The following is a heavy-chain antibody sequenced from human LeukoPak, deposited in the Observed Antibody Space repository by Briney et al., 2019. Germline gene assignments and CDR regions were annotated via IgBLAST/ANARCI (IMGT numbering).Heavy chain of an antibody. J-gene: IGHJ5*02. CDR1: GYTFSSYY. V-gene: IGHV1-2*02. Sequence: ASLTLSCEASGYTFSSYYMSWVRQAPGKGLEWMGWINPSGSGTNYAQNLQGRVTMARDTSINTAYMALSRLRSDHTAVYYCAREAEYYYDSSGYYRWFDPWGQGTLVTVSS. CDR2: INPSGSGT. D-gene: IGHD3-22*01. CDR3: AREAEYYYDSSGYYRWFDP.